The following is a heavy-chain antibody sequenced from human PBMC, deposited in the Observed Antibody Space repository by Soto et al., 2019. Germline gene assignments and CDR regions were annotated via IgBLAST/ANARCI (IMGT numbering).Heavy chain of an antibody. J-gene: IGHJ4*02. CDR2: IYSGGST. CDR3: ARGVYDSSGYPDYFDY. CDR1: GFTVSSNY. V-gene: IGHV3-53*01. Sequence: HPGGSLRLSCAASGFTVSSNYMSWVRQAPGKGPEWVSVIYSGGSTYYADSVKGRFTISRDNSKNTLYLQMNSLRAEDTAVYYCARGVYDSSGYPDYFDYWGQGTLVTVSS. D-gene: IGHD3-22*01.